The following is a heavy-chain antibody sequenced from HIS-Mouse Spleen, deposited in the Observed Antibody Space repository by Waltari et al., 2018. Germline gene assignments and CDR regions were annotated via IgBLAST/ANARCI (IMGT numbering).Heavy chain of an antibody. CDR2: VNPNSSGT. CDR1: GYTFTGYY. Sequence: QVQLVQSGAEVKKPGASVKVSCKASGYTFTGYYMHWVRQAPGQGLEWMGWVNPNSSGTNNAQKFQGRSTMTRDTSVSTAYMELSRLRSDDTAVYYCARRTNYDCSGYFDYWGQGTLVTVSS. CDR3: ARRTNYDCSGYFDY. D-gene: IGHD3-22*01. V-gene: IGHV1-2*02. J-gene: IGHJ4*02.